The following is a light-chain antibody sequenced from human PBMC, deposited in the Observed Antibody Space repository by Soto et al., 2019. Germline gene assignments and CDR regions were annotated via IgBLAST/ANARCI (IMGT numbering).Light chain of an antibody. CDR1: NSDIGGYNY. J-gene: IGLJ2*01. Sequence: QSALTQPASVSGSPGQSITISCTGTNSDIGGYNYVSWYRHHPGKAPKLMIYGVTNRPSGVSNRFSGSKSGNTASLTISGLQDEDEADYYCSSYTSITIVVFGGGNKLTVL. CDR2: GVT. V-gene: IGLV2-14*01. CDR3: SSYTSITIVV.